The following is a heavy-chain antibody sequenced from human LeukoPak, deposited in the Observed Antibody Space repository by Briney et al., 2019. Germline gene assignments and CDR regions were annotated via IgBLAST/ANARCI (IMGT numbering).Heavy chain of an antibody. CDR1: GFAFSSYS. CDR3: ARNMYTSGWYRLGY. CDR2: ISYSSSII. J-gene: IGHJ4*02. D-gene: IGHD6-19*01. V-gene: IGHV3-48*01. Sequence: GGSLRLSCAASGFAFSSYSMNWVRQAPGKGLEWVSYISYSSSIIYYADSVKGRFTISRDNAKSSLFLQMNSLRAEDTAVYYCARNMYTSGWYRLGYWGQGTLVTVFS.